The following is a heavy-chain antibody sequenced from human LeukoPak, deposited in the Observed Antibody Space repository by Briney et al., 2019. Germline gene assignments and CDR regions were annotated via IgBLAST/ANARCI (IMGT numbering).Heavy chain of an antibody. CDR3: ARDWLHSSSFYYYYYMDV. Sequence: GGSLRLSCAASGFTVSSNYMSWVRQAPGKGLEWVSVIYSGGSTYYADSVKGRFTISRDNSKNTLYLQMNSLRAEDTAVYYCARDWLHSSSFYYYYYMDVWGKGTTVTVSS. CDR2: IYSGGST. D-gene: IGHD6-6*01. V-gene: IGHV3-66*02. J-gene: IGHJ6*03. CDR1: GFTVSSNY.